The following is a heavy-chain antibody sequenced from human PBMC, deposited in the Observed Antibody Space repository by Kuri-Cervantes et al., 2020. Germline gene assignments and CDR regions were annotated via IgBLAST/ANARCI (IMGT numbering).Heavy chain of an antibody. J-gene: IGHJ6*02. CDR3: ARGITIVRGAPQPPWDGMDV. D-gene: IGHD3-10*01. V-gene: IGHV3-23*01. CDR2: ISGSGGST. Sequence: GGSLRLSCAASGFTFSSSDMHWVRQASGKGLEWVSAISGSGGSTYYADSVQGRFTISRDNSKNTLYLQMNSLRAEDTAVYYCARGITIVRGAPQPPWDGMDVRGQGTTVTVSS. CDR1: GFTFSSSD.